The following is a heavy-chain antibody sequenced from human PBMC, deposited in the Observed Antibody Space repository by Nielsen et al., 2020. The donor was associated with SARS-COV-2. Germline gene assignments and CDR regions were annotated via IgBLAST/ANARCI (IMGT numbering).Heavy chain of an antibody. CDR1: NGSFSTYY. J-gene: IGHJ6*02. CDR3: ARGGHRELYVPYYYGMDV. V-gene: IGHV4-34*01. D-gene: IGHD1-26*01. Sequence: SETLSLTCAVYNGSFSTYYWSWIRQSPEKGLEWIGEINHRGTTNYNPSLESRVTISVDTSKRQFSLKLTSVTAADTAVYYCARGGHRELYVPYYYGMDVWGQGTTVTVSS. CDR2: INHRGTT.